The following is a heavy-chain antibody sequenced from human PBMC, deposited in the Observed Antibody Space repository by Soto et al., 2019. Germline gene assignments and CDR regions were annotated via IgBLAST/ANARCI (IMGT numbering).Heavy chain of an antibody. D-gene: IGHD3-10*01. CDR1: GFTFISYA. V-gene: IGHV3-23*01. CDR3: ARKVPGSTTRPDYWYFDL. CDR2: ISGGGDAT. Sequence: EVQLLESGGGLVQPGGSLRLSCAASGFTFISYAMNWVRQAPGKGLQWVSAISGGGDATFYADSVKGRLTISRHNSRNAVTVQMISLGADDTAVYYCARKVPGSTTRPDYWYFDLWGRGTLATVSS. J-gene: IGHJ2*01.